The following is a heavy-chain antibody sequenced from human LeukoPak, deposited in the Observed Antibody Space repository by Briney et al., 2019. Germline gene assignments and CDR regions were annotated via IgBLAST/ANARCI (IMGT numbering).Heavy chain of an antibody. V-gene: IGHV4-61*02. CDR2: IYTSGST. D-gene: IGHD2/OR15-2a*01. J-gene: IGHJ4*02. Sequence: PSETLSLTCTVSGGSISSGSYYWSWIRQPAGKGLEWIGRIYTSGSTNYNPSLKSRVTISVDTSKNQFSLKLSSVTAADTAVYYCARGRVLLDYWGQGTQVTVSS. CDR1: GGSISSGSYY. CDR3: ARGRVLLDY.